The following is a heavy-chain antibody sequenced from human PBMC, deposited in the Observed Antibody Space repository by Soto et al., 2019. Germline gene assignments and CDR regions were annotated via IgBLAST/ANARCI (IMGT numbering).Heavy chain of an antibody. Sequence: GASVKVSCKASGYTFTSYYIHCVRQAPGQGLEWMAVINPSGGSTNYAQKLQGRVTLTRDTSTSTVYMELSSLRSEDTAVYYCARSGLYCSGTSCYYPSFDCWGQGTLVTVSS. CDR1: GYTFTSYY. V-gene: IGHV1-46*01. CDR3: ARSGLYCSGTSCYYPSFDC. CDR2: INPSGGST. J-gene: IGHJ4*02. D-gene: IGHD2-2*01.